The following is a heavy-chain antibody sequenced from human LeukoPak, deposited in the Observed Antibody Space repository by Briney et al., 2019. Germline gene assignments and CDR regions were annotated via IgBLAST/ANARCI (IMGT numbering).Heavy chain of an antibody. V-gene: IGHV4-59*08. J-gene: IGHJ4*02. CDR2: VYYTGST. Sequence: SETLSLTCTVSGVSISSYYWSWIRQPPGKGLEWIAYVYYTGSTNYNPSLKSRVTMSVDTSKNQFSLKLSSVTAADTALYYCARHFGDAYRRSFDFWGQGTLVTVSS. CDR3: ARHFGDAYRRSFDF. CDR1: GVSISSYY. D-gene: IGHD5-24*01.